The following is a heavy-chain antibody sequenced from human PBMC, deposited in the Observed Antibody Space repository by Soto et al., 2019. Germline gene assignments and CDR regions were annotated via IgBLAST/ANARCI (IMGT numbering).Heavy chain of an antibody. CDR3: AHSLIGYYYDSSGSNWFDP. CDR1: GFSLSTSGVG. J-gene: IGHJ5*02. CDR2: IYWDDDK. Sequence: QITLKESGPTLVKPTQTLTLTCTFSGFSLSTSGVGVGWIRQPPGKALEWLALIYWDDDKRYSPSLKSRLTITTDTSKNQVALTMTNMDPVDTATYYCAHSLIGYYYDSSGSNWFDPWGQGTLVTVSS. D-gene: IGHD3-22*01. V-gene: IGHV2-5*02.